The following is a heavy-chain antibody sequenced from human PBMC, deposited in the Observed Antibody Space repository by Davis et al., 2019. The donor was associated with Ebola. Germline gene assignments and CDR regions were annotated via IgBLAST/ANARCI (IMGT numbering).Heavy chain of an antibody. Sequence: PGGSLRLSCTVSGGSISSYYWSWIRQPADKGLEWIGRIYASGSTNYNPSLKSRVTMSVDTSKNQFSLKLSSVTAADTAVYYCAREGNYYYNAMDVWGQGTTITVSS. CDR1: GGSISSYY. J-gene: IGHJ6*02. CDR3: AREGNYYYNAMDV. V-gene: IGHV4-4*07. CDR2: IYASGST.